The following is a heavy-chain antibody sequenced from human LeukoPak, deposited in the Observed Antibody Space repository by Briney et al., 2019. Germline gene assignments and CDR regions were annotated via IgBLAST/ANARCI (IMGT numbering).Heavy chain of an antibody. CDR2: IYTGGSP. CDR1: GGSISSGDYY. D-gene: IGHD3-10*01. CDR3: VPLTDGSIDY. V-gene: IGHV3-66*01. J-gene: IGHJ4*02. Sequence: PSETLSLTCTVSGGSISSGDYYWSWIRQPPGKGLEWVSMIYTGGSPYYADSVKGRFTISRDNSKNTLNLQMNSLRAEDTAVYYCVPLTDGSIDYWGQGTLVTVSS.